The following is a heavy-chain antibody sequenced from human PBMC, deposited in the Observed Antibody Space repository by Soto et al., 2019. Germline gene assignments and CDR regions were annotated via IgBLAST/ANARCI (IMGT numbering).Heavy chain of an antibody. J-gene: IGHJ5*02. Sequence: SETLSLTCTVSGGSISSGGYYWSWIRQHPGKGLEWIGYIYYSGSTYYNPSLKSRVTISVDTSKNQFSLKLSSVTAADTAVYYCARVLNYYDSSGYYISWFDPWGQGTLVTVSS. D-gene: IGHD3-22*01. CDR1: GGSISSGGYY. CDR3: ARVLNYYDSSGYYISWFDP. V-gene: IGHV4-31*03. CDR2: IYYSGST.